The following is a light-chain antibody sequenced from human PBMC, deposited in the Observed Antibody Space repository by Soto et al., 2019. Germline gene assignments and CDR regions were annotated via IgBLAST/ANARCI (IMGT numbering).Light chain of an antibody. CDR1: QDIANF. V-gene: IGKV1-27*01. Sequence: ILMTQSPSSLSAFVGDRVTITCRASQDIANFLAWYQQKPGKVPKLLIYAASTLQSGVPSRFSGSGSGTDFTLTISSLQAEDVAVYYCQQYYSTLTFGGGTKVDIK. J-gene: IGKJ4*01. CDR3: QQYYSTLT. CDR2: AAS.